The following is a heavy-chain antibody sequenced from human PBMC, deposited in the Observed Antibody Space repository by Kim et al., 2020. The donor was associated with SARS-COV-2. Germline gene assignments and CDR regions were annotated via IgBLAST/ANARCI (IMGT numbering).Heavy chain of an antibody. CDR2: ISYDGSNK. CDR3: AKDHLYDYGDPSDDY. Sequence: GGSLRLSCAASGFTFSSYGMHWVRQAPGKGLEWVAVISYDGSNKYYADSVKGRFTISRDNSKNTLYLQMNSLRAEDTAVYYCAKDHLYDYGDPSDDYWGQGTLVTVSS. D-gene: IGHD4-17*01. CDR1: GFTFSSYG. V-gene: IGHV3-30*18. J-gene: IGHJ4*02.